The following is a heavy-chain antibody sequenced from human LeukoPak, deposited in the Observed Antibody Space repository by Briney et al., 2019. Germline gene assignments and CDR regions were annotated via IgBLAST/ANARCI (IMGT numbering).Heavy chain of an antibody. CDR1: GFTFRNAW. CDR2: IKSKSDGAAT. D-gene: IGHD1-1*01. V-gene: IGHV3-15*01. J-gene: IGHJ4*02. Sequence: PGGSLRLSRAASGFTFRNAWMSWVRQAPGKGLEWVGRIKSKSDGAATDYAAPVKGRFTISRDDSKSTLYLQINSLITEDTAVYYCTTKTTAPGFWGQGTLVTVSS. CDR3: TTKTTAPGF.